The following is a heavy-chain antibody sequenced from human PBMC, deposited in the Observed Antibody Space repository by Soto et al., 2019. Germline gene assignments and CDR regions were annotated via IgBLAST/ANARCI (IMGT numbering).Heavy chain of an antibody. J-gene: IGHJ4*02. CDR3: ARQGEYCSTTSCYGNDY. D-gene: IGHD2-2*01. CDR2: IHSSGNT. CDR1: GASISSYS. Sequence: QVQLQESGPGLVKPSETLSLTCSVSGASISSYSWSWIRQPPGKGLEWIGYIHSSGNTNYSPSLNSRVSVSVDTSKNHLSLKVSSVTAADTAVYYCARQGEYCSTTSCYGNDYWGQGTLVIVSS. V-gene: IGHV4-59*08.